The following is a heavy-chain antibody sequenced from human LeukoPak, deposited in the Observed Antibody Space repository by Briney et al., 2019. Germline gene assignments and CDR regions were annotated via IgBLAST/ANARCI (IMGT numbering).Heavy chain of an antibody. CDR1: GFTFNSYA. J-gene: IGHJ3*02. CDR2: ITGGGDKT. CDR3: ARDSDSGSYYDASDI. Sequence: GGSLRLSCAASGFTFNSYAMNWVRQAPGKGLEWVSAITGGGDKTYYADSVKGRFTISRDNAKNSLYLQMNSLRAEDTAVYYCARDSDSGSYYDASDIWGQGTMVTVSS. V-gene: IGHV3-21*01. D-gene: IGHD1-26*01.